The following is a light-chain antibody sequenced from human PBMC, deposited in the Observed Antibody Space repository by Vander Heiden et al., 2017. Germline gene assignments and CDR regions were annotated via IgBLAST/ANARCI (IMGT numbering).Light chain of an antibody. J-gene: IGKJ4*01. Sequence: DIHMTHSPSSLAASVGDRVTITCQASQDISNYLNWYQQKPGKAPKLLIYDASNLETGVPSRFSGSGSGTDFTFTISSLQPEDIATYYCLQDDNLPLTFGGGTKVEIK. V-gene: IGKV1-33*01. CDR3: LQDDNLPLT. CDR1: QDISNY. CDR2: DAS.